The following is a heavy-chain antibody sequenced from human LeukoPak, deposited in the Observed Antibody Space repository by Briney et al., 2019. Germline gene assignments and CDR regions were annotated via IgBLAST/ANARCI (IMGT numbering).Heavy chain of an antibody. CDR2: ISYDGSNK. CDR1: GFTFSSYA. Sequence: GGSLRLSCAASGFTFSSYAMSWVRQAPGKGLEWVAVISYDGSNKYYADSVKGRFTISRDNSKNTLYLQMNSLRAEDTAVYYCAKLGGGDSSGYYPDYWGQGTLVTVSS. D-gene: IGHD3-22*01. CDR3: AKLGGGDSSGYYPDY. V-gene: IGHV3-30*18. J-gene: IGHJ4*02.